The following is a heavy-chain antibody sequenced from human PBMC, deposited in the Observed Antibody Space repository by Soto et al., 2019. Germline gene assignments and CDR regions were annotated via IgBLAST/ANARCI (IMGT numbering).Heavy chain of an antibody. V-gene: IGHV4-31*03. Sequence: PSETLSLTCTVSGGSISRGGYYWSWIRQNPGKGLEWIGYTYNSVSTYYNPSLKSRVTISVDTSKNQFSLKLSSVTAADTAVYYCAKGIKWRVLFDYWGQGTLVIVSS. CDR3: AKGIKWRVLFDY. CDR1: GGSISRGGYY. J-gene: IGHJ4*02. CDR2: TYNSVST. D-gene: IGHD2-8*01.